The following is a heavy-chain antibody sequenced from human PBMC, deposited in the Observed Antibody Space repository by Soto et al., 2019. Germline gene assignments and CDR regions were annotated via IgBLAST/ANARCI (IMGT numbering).Heavy chain of an antibody. D-gene: IGHD6-6*01. CDR2: IYWDDEK. V-gene: IGHV2-5*02. CDR3: AHRLYASSGDAFDM. Sequence: QITLKESGPTLVKPTQTLTLTCTFSGFSLTTSGVGVGWIRQPPGKALEWLALIYWDDEKRYSPSLQRRLTITKDTSKNQVDLTVTKMNPADTGTYYGAHRLYASSGDAFDMWAQGTMVYVSS. J-gene: IGHJ3*02. CDR1: GFSLTTSGVG.